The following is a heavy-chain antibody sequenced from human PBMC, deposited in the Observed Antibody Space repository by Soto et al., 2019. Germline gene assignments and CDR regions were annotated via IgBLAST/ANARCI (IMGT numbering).Heavy chain of an antibody. J-gene: IGHJ6*02. Sequence: SGSLRLSCAASRFTFSSYSMNCGRQAPGKGLEWVSSISSSSSYIYYADSVKGRFTISRDNAKNSLYLQMNSLRAEDTAVYYCARNSGVFVHGMDVWGQGTTVTVSS. CDR2: ISSSSSYI. V-gene: IGHV3-21*01. CDR3: ARNSGVFVHGMDV. D-gene: IGHD2-15*01. CDR1: RFTFSSYS.